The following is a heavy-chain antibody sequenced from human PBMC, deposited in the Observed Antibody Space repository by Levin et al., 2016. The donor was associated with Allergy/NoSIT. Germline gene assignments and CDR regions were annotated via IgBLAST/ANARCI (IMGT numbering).Heavy chain of an antibody. CDR2: INHSGST. CDR3: ARGLRYCSSTSCYYNWFDP. V-gene: IGHV4-34*01. Sequence: SETLSLTCAVYGGSFSGYYWSWIRQPPGKGLEWIGEINHSGSTNYNPSLKSRVTISVDTSKNQFSLKLSSVTAADTAVYYCARGLRYCSSTSCYYNWFDPWGQGTLVTVSS. J-gene: IGHJ5*02. CDR1: GGSFSGYY. D-gene: IGHD2-2*01.